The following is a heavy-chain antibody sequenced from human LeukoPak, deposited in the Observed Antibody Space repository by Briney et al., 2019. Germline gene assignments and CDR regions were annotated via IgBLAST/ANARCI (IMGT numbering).Heavy chain of an antibody. J-gene: IGHJ3*02. CDR1: GFTFSSYS. Sequence: GGSLRLSCAASGFTFSSYSMYWVRQAPGKAREWASYISSSSTIYYADSVKGRFTISRDNAKNSLYLQMNSLRDEDTAVYYCARAGFSSGWFGYDAFDIWGQGTMVTVSS. CDR2: ISSSSTI. D-gene: IGHD6-19*01. CDR3: ARAGFSSGWFGYDAFDI. V-gene: IGHV3-48*02.